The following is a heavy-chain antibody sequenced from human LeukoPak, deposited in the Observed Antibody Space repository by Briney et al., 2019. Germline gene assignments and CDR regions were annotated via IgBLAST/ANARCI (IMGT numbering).Heavy chain of an antibody. CDR1: GGTFSSYA. Sequence: AASVKVSCKASGGTFSSYAISLVRQAPGQGLEWMGGIIPIFGTANYAQKFQGRVTITTDESTSTAYMELSSLRSEDTAVYYCARERGYSDGSDAFDIWGQGTMVTVSS. V-gene: IGHV1-69*05. CDR3: ARERGYSDGSDAFDI. J-gene: IGHJ3*02. D-gene: IGHD5-18*01. CDR2: IIPIFGTA.